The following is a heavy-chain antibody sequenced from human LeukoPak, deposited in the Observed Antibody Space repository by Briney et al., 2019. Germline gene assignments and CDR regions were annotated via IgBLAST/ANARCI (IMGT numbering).Heavy chain of an antibody. D-gene: IGHD3-3*01. V-gene: IGHV7-4-1*02. CDR2: INTNTGNP. CDR1: GYTFTSYA. J-gene: IGHJ6*03. CDR3: ARDGNDFWRGYYYYYYYYMDV. Sequence: ASVKVSCKASGYTFTSYAMNWVRQAPGQGLEWMGWINTNTGNPTYAQGFTGRFVFSLDTSVSTAYLQISSLKAEDTAVYYCARDGNDFWRGYYYYYYYYMDVWGKGTTVTVSS.